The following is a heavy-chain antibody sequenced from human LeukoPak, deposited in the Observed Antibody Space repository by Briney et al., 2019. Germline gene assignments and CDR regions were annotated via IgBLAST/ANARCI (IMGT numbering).Heavy chain of an antibody. J-gene: IGHJ4*02. D-gene: IGHD3-16*01. CDR2: ISSSSTYI. Sequence: GGSLRLSCAASGFTFSSYTMNWVRQAPGKGLEWVSSISSSSTYIYYADSVKGRFTISRDNAKNSLYLRMNSLKAEDTAVYYCARDRPRVITLGDDGGYWGQGTLVTVSA. CDR3: ARDRPRVITLGDDGGY. CDR1: GFTFSSYT. V-gene: IGHV3-21*01.